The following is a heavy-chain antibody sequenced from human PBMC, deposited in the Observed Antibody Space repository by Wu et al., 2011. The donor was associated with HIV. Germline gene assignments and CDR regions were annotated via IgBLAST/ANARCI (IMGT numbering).Heavy chain of an antibody. J-gene: IGHJ4*02. CDR3: ARDLGGDEDY. Sequence: QVQLVQSGAEVKKPGASVKVSCKASGYTFTSYGISWVRQAPGQGLEWMGWITVYNADTNYAQKFQGRVTITADKSTSTAYMELSSLTSEDTAVYYCARDLGGDEDYWGQGTLVTVSA. CDR2: ITVYNADT. CDR1: GYTFTSYG. V-gene: IGHV1-18*01. D-gene: IGHD2-21*01.